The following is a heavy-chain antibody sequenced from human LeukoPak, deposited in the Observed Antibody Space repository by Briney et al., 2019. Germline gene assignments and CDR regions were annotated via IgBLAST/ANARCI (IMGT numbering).Heavy chain of an antibody. V-gene: IGHV3-21*01. CDR3: AKYYGSDY. CDR2: ISTSSSYI. Sequence: GGSLRLSCAASGFTFNRYNMNWVRRAPGKGLEWVSSISTSSSYIYYADSVRGRFTISRDNAKNTLYLQMNSLRAEDTAVYYCAKYYGSDYWGQGTLVTVSS. J-gene: IGHJ4*02. D-gene: IGHD3-10*01. CDR1: GFTFNRYN.